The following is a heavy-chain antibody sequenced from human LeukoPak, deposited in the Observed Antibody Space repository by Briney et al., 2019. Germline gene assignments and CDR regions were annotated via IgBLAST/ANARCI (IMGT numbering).Heavy chain of an antibody. Sequence: PSETLSLTCAVYGGSFSGYYWSWIRQPPGKGLEWIGEINHSGSTNYNPSLKSRVTISVDTSKNQFSLKLSSVTAADTAVYYCARGYSYYDSSGYSHYSDYWGQGTLVTVSS. CDR2: INHSGST. J-gene: IGHJ4*02. D-gene: IGHD3-22*01. CDR3: ARGYSYYDSSGYSHYSDY. V-gene: IGHV4-34*01. CDR1: GGSFSGYY.